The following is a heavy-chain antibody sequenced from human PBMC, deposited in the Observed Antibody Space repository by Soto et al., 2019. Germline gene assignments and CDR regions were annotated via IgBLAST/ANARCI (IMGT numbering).Heavy chain of an antibody. CDR1: GGTFSSYA. D-gene: IGHD2-21*02. J-gene: IGHJ4*02. CDR3: ARGSCGGDCPIDY. Sequence: ASVKVSCKASGGTFSSYAISWVRQAPGQGLEWMGGIIPIFGTANYAQKFQGRVTITADESTSTAYMELSSLRSEDTAVYYCARGSCGGDCPIDYWGQGTLVTVSS. CDR2: IIPIFGTA. V-gene: IGHV1-69*13.